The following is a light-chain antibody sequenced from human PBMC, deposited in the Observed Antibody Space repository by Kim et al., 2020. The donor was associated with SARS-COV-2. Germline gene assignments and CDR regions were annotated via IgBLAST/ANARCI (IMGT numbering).Light chain of an antibody. CDR2: KSS. Sequence: ASVGDRGTITCRASQNIDNFLAWYQQKPGKAPKLLIYKSSSLKIGVSSRCSGSGSGTEFTLTASGLQPDDFATYYCQQYRSYPWTFGQGTKVDIK. V-gene: IGKV1-5*03. J-gene: IGKJ1*01. CDR1: QNIDNF. CDR3: QQYRSYPWT.